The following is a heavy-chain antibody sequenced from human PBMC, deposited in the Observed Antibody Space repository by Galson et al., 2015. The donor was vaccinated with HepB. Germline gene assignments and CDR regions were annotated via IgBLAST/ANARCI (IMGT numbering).Heavy chain of an antibody. D-gene: IGHD3-16*01. CDR3: ARVYGGGIYYYYSMDV. Sequence: SLRLSCAASGFTFSSYSMNWVRQAPGKGLEWVSSISSSSIYIYYADSVKGRFTISRDNAKNSLYLQMNSLRAEDTAVYYCARVYGGGIYYYYSMDVWGQGTTVTVS. CDR1: GFTFSSYS. V-gene: IGHV3-21*01. J-gene: IGHJ6*02. CDR2: ISSSSIYI.